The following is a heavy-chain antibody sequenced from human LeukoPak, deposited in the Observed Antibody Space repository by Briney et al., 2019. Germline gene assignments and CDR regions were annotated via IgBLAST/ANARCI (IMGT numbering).Heavy chain of an antibody. V-gene: IGHV4-39*01. J-gene: IGHJ3*02. Sequence: SETLSLTCTVSGGSISSSSCYWGWIRQPPGKGLEWIGSIYYSGSTYYNPSLKSRVTISVDTSKNQFSLKLSSVTAADTAVYYCASLPVGYAFDIWGQGTMVTVSS. CDR1: GGSISSSSCY. CDR3: ASLPVGYAFDI. CDR2: IYYSGST. D-gene: IGHD2-15*01.